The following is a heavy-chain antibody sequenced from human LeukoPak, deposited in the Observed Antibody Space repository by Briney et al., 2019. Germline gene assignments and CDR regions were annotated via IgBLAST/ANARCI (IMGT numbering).Heavy chain of an antibody. Sequence: GGSLRLSCAASGFTVSSNYMSWVRQAPGKGLEWVSVIYSGGSTYYADSVKGRFTISRDNSKNTLYLQMNSLRAEDTAVYYCARGVYGDYVFDYWGQGTLVTVSS. V-gene: IGHV3-53*01. CDR3: ARGVYGDYVFDY. CDR2: IYSGGST. D-gene: IGHD4-17*01. CDR1: GFTVSSNY. J-gene: IGHJ4*02.